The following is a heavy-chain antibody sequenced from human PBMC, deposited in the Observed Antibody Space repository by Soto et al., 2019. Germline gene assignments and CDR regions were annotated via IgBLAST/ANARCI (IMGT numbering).Heavy chain of an antibody. CDR1: GFTFSNYG. J-gene: IGHJ6*02. CDR3: ASDLVGASDSYGLDV. Sequence: GGSLRLSCAASGFTFSNYGMHWVRQAPGKGLEWVAIIWHDGNNKYYADSVRGRFIISRDNSKNRLYLHMNSLRAEDTAVYYCASDLVGASDSYGLDVWGQGTPVTVS. V-gene: IGHV3-33*01. CDR2: IWHDGNNK. D-gene: IGHD1-26*01.